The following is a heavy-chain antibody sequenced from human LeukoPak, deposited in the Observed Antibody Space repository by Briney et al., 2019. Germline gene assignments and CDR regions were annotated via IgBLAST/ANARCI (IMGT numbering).Heavy chain of an antibody. Sequence: GGSLRLSCAASGSTFSSYAMSWVRPPPGKGLEWVSAISGSGGSTYYADSVKGRFAISRDNAKNTLYLQMNSLRAEDTAVYYCAKDGYSSGWAPFDYWGQGTLVTVSS. CDR2: ISGSGGST. CDR1: GSTFSSYA. CDR3: AKDGYSSGWAPFDY. J-gene: IGHJ4*02. D-gene: IGHD6-19*01. V-gene: IGHV3-23*01.